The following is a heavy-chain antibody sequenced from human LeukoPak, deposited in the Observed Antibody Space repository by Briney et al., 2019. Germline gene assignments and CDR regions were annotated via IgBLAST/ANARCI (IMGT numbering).Heavy chain of an antibody. Sequence: ASVKVSCKASGYTFTSYYMHWVRQAPGQGLEWMGIINPSGGSTSYAQRFQGRVTMTRDTSTSTVYMELSSLRSEDTAVYYCSGAILTGYYPHLDYWGQGTLVTVSS. CDR3: SGAILTGYYPHLDY. CDR1: GYTFTSYY. J-gene: IGHJ4*02. CDR2: INPSGGST. D-gene: IGHD3-9*01. V-gene: IGHV1-46*01.